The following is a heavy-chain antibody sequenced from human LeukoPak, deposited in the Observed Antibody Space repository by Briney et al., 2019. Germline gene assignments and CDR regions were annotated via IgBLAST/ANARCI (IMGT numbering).Heavy chain of an antibody. CDR1: GDSVSSNSAA. CDR3: ARDQRGIAVAGNWFDP. Sequence: SQTLSLTCAISGDSVSSNSAAWNWIRQSPSRGLEWLGRTYYRSKWYNDYAVSVKSRITINPDTSKNQFSLQLNSVTPEDTAVYCCARDQRGIAVAGNWFDPWGQGTLVTVSS. D-gene: IGHD6-19*01. CDR2: TYYRSKWYN. J-gene: IGHJ5*02. V-gene: IGHV6-1*01.